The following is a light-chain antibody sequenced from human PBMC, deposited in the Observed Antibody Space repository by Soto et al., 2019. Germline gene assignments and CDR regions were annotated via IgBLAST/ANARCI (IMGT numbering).Light chain of an antibody. CDR1: QSVNGN. CDR2: GTT. J-gene: IGKJ1*01. Sequence: EIIMTQSPATLSVSPGERATLSCRASQSVNGNLAWYQQKLGQAPRLLIYGTTTRATGIPARFIGSGTGTEFTLTISSRQSEDFAVYFCQQYNDRPPWTFGQGTKVEI. CDR3: QQYNDRPPWT. V-gene: IGKV3-15*01.